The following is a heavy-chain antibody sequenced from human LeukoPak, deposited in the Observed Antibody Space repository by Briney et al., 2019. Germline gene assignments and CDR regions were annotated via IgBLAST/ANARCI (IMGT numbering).Heavy chain of an antibody. V-gene: IGHV1-69*05. D-gene: IGHD6-13*01. J-gene: IGHJ4*02. Sequence: SVKVSCKASGGTFSSYAISWVRQAPGQGLEWMGGIIPIFGTANYAQKFQGRVTITTDEPTSTAYMELSSLRSEDTAVYYCARGGAAAGIAYDYWGQGTLVTVSS. CDR2: IIPIFGTA. CDR1: GGTFSSYA. CDR3: ARGGAAAGIAYDY.